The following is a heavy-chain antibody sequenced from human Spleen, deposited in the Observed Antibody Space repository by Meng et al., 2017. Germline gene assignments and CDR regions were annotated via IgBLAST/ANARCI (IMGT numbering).Heavy chain of an antibody. D-gene: IGHD3-22*01. CDR3: ARDHDYCDSSGYYVFDY. CDR1: GFTFSSCA. Sequence: GESLKISCPASGFTFSSCALHWGRQAPGQGLEGVAVISYDGSNKYYAASVKGRFTISRDNSKNTLYLQMTSLRAEDTAVYYCARDHDYCDSSGYYVFDYWGQGTLVTVSS. V-gene: IGHV3-30*03. J-gene: IGHJ4*02. CDR2: ISYDGSNK.